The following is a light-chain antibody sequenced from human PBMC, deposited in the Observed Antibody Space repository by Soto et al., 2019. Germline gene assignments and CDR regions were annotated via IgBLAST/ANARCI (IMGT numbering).Light chain of an antibody. V-gene: IGKV3-20*01. CDR1: QSVSSSY. J-gene: IGKJ4*01. CDR3: QQDCSSPLT. Sequence: EIVLTQSPGTLSLSPGERATLSCRASQSVSSSYLAWYQQKPGQAPRRLIYGASSRATGIPDRFSGSGSGTDFTLTISRLEPEDFAVYYCQQDCSSPLTFGGGTKVEIK. CDR2: GAS.